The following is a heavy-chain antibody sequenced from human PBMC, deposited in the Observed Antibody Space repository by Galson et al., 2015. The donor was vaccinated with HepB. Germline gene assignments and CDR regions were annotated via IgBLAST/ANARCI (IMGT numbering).Heavy chain of an antibody. D-gene: IGHD6-19*01. CDR1: GGSINSYS. Sequence: LSLTCTVSGGSINSYSWSWIRQTAGKGLEWVGLIYPSATTNYNSSLKRRVTMSLDTSKSEVSLKLTSVTAADTAVYYCAGGSGWYFYWGQGTLVTVSS. CDR2: IYPSATT. J-gene: IGHJ4*02. V-gene: IGHV4-4*07. CDR3: AGGSGWYFY.